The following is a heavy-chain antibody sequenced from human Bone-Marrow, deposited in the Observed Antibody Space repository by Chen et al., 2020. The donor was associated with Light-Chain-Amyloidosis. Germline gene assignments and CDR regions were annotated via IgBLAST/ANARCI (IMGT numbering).Heavy chain of an antibody. CDR2: IFPDDSES. Sequence: EVQLEQSGPEVKKPGESLKISCKGSGYTFPNYWIGWVRQMPGKGLEWMGVIFPDDSESKYRPSFAGQVTISADKSITTAYLQWRSLKASDTAMYYCARRRDGYNFDYWGQGTLVTVSS. V-gene: IGHV5-51*01. CDR1: GYTFPNYW. CDR3: ARRRDGYNFDY. D-gene: IGHD5-12*01. J-gene: IGHJ4*02.